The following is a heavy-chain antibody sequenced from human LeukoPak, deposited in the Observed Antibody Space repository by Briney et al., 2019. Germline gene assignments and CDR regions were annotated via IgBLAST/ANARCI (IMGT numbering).Heavy chain of an antibody. D-gene: IGHD5-24*01. CDR3: ARTRWLQSLFDY. V-gene: IGHV4-34*01. CDR1: GVSFSGYY. Sequence: SETLSLTCVVSGVSFSGYYWSWIRQPPGKGLEWIGEINHSGSTNYNPSLKSRVTISVDTSKNQFSLKLRSVTAADTSVYYCARTRWLQSLFDYWGQGTLVTVSS. CDR2: INHSGST. J-gene: IGHJ4*02.